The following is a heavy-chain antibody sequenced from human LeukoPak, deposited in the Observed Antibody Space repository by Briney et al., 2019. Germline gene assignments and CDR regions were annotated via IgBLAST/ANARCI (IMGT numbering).Heavy chain of an antibody. CDR1: GFSLSTSGVG. V-gene: IGHV2-5*01. D-gene: IGHD2-2*02. CDR2: IYWNDDK. Sequence: SGPTLVNPTPTLTLTCTFSGFSLSTSGVGVGWIRQPPGEALEWLALIYWNDDKRYIPSQKSRLTITQDTSKNQVVLTMTNMDPVDTATYYCAHSLIVVVPAAIFWFDPWGQGTLVTVSS. CDR3: AHSLIVVVPAAIFWFDP. J-gene: IGHJ5*02.